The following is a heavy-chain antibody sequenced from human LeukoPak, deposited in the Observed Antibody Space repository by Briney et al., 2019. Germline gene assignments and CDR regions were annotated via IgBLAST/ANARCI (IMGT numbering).Heavy chain of an antibody. CDR3: ARVEIRWLAFDY. CDR1: GGSLSTYY. CDR2: IYYSGST. D-gene: IGHD4-23*01. J-gene: IGHJ4*02. V-gene: IGHV4-59*01. Sequence: PSETLSLTCTVSGGSLSTYYWSWIRQPPGKGLEWIGYIYYSGSTNYNPSLKSRVTISVDTSKNQFSLKLSSVTAADTAVYYCARVEIRWLAFDYWGQGTLVTVSS.